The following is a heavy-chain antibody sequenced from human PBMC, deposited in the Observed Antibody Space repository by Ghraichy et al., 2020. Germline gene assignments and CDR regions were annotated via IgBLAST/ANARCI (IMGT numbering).Heavy chain of an antibody. CDR3: AKDIADVVVVAAIPQSYGMDV. Sequence: GGSLRLSCAASGFTFSSYGMHWVRQAPGKGLEWVAVISYDGSNKYYADSVKGRFTISRDNSKNTLYLQMNSLRAEDTAVYYCAKDIADVVVVAAIPQSYGMDVWGQGTTVTVSS. CDR1: GFTFSSYG. J-gene: IGHJ6*02. CDR2: ISYDGSNK. D-gene: IGHD2-15*01. V-gene: IGHV3-30*18.